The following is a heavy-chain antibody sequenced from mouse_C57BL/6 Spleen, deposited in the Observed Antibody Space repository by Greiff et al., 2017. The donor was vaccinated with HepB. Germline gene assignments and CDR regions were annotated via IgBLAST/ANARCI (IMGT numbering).Heavy chain of an antibody. CDR1: GFTFSSYA. CDR3: ARDGNDGLFAY. CDR2: ISDGGSYT. Sequence: EVKLVESGGGLVKPGGSLKLSCAASGFTFSSYAMSWVRQTPEKRLEWVATISDGGSYTYYPDNVKGRFTISRDNAKNNLYLQMSHLKSEDTAMYYCARDGNDGLFAYWGQGTLVTVSA. J-gene: IGHJ3*01. V-gene: IGHV5-4*01. D-gene: IGHD2-3*01.